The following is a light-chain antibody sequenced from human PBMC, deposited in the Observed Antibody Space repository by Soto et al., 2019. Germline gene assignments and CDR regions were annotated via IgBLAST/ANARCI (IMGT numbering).Light chain of an antibody. Sequence: QSVLTQPPSVSGAPGQRVTISCAGSSSNIGAGYDVHWYQQLPGTAPKLLIYGNSNRPSGVTDRFSGSKSGTSASLAITGLQDEDEADDYCQSYDSSLSGYVFGTGTKLTVL. V-gene: IGLV1-40*01. CDR2: GNS. J-gene: IGLJ1*01. CDR1: SSNIGAGYD. CDR3: QSYDSSLSGYV.